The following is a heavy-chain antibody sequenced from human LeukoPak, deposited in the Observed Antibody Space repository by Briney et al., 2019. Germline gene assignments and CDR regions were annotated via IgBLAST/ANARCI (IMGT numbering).Heavy chain of an antibody. CDR1: GGPVTTNSYY. D-gene: IGHD6-19*01. CDR2: IHYSGVT. J-gene: IGHJ4*02. CDR3: ARQEGRTTGWYVH. V-gene: IGHV4-39*01. Sequence: SETLSLTCSVSGGPVTTNSYYWAWIRQSPGKGLDWIGTIHYSGVTYYHPSLKSRVTISVDMSKNEFSLNLNSVTAADTAIYYCARQEGRTTGWYVHWGQGALATVSS.